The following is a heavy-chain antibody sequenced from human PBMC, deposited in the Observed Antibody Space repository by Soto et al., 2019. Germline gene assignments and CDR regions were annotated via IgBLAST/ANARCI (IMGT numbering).Heavy chain of an antibody. CDR2: INPGTGIT. J-gene: IGHJ4*02. V-gene: IGHV1-46*01. D-gene: IGHD1-26*01. CDR1: GYTFSNYY. CDR3: ARVSGSYWPFDY. Sequence: XSVKVSCKASGYTFSNYYLHWVRQAPGQGLEWMGIINPGTGITSGAQKFQGRITMTRDTSTSTVYMELSSLTSEDTAVYYCARVSGSYWPFDYWGQGTLVTVSS.